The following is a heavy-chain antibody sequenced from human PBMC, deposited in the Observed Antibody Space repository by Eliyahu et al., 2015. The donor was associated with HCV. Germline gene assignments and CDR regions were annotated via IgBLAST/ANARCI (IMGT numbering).Heavy chain of an antibody. CDR3: ARLIRIQGSSGIIRGRFSYYYGMDV. Sequence: EVQLVQSGAEVKKPGESLRISCKGXGYSFTSYWISWVRQMPGKGLEWMGRIDPSDSYTNYSPSFQGHVTISADKSISTAYLQWSSLKASDTAMYYCARLIRIQGSSGIIRGRFSYYYGMDVWGQGTTVTVSS. D-gene: IGHD3-22*01. CDR2: IDPSDSYT. J-gene: IGHJ6*02. V-gene: IGHV5-10-1*03. CDR1: GYSFTSYW.